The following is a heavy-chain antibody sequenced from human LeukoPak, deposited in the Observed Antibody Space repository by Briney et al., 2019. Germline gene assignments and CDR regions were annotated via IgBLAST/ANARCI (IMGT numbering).Heavy chain of an antibody. V-gene: IGHV1-18*01. J-gene: IGHJ5*02. CDR1: GYTFTSYG. Sequence: ASVKVSCKASGYTFTSYGISWVRQAPGQGLEWMGWISAYNGNTNYAQKFQGRVTITADESTSTAYMELSSLRSEDTAVYYCAREILRPRGWFDPWGQGTLVTVSS. CDR3: AREILRPRGWFDP. D-gene: IGHD1-26*01. CDR2: ISAYNGNT.